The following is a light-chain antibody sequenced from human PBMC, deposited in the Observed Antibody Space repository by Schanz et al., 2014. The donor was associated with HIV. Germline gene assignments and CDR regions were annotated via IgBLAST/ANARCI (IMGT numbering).Light chain of an antibody. V-gene: IGLV2-14*01. Sequence: QSALTQPASVSGSPGQSITISCTGTSSDVGGYDFVSWFQQYPGKAPKLMIYDVAKRPSGISNRFSGSKSGNTASLAISGLQAEDEADYYCSSLTSSSPLYVFGTGTKLTVL. CDR3: SSLTSSSPLYV. CDR1: SSDVGGYDF. J-gene: IGLJ1*01. CDR2: DVA.